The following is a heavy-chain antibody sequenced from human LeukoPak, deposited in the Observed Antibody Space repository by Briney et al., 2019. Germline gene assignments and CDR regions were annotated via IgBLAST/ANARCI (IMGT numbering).Heavy chain of an antibody. Sequence: PGGSLRLSCSASGFSFSICSMHWVRQAPGKGLEYVSAISSNGGNTNYADSVKGRFTISRDNSKNTLYLQMSSLRAEDTAVYFCVKATVTSSYFDYFDYWGQGTLVTVS. D-gene: IGHD4-17*01. CDR1: GFSFSICS. CDR2: ISSNGGNT. CDR3: VKATVTSSYFDYFDY. J-gene: IGHJ4*02. V-gene: IGHV3-64D*09.